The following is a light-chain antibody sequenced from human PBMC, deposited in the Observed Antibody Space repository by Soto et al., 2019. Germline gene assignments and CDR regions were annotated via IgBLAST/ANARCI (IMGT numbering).Light chain of an antibody. V-gene: IGLV2-11*01. J-gene: IGLJ1*01. CDR3: CSYAGSSTPYV. CDR1: SSDFVGYIH. Sequence: QSALTQPRSVSGSPGQSVTISCTGTSSDFVGYIHVSCYQHHSGTFPKLMFYDVYKRPSGVPVRFSGSNSGNTASLTFFGLQAEDEADYYCCSYAGSSTPYVFGTGTKVTVL. CDR2: DVY.